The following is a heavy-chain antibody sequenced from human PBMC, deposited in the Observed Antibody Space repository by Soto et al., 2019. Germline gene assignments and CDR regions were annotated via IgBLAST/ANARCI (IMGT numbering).Heavy chain of an antibody. V-gene: IGHV3-33*01. J-gene: IGHJ6*02. CDR1: GFTFSSYG. Sequence: GGSLRLSCAASGFTFSSYGMHWVRQAPGTGLEWVAVIWYDGSNKYYADSVKGRFTISRDNSKNTLYLQMNSLRAEDTAVYYCARQQLVSDYYYGMDVWGQGTTVTVSS. CDR2: IWYDGSNK. D-gene: IGHD6-13*01. CDR3: ARQQLVSDYYYGMDV.